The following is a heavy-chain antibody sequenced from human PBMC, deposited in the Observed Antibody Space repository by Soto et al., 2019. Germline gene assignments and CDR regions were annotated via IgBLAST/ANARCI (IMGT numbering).Heavy chain of an antibody. CDR2: IKEDGSEK. CDR1: GFRIGDFW. Sequence: EEQLVESGGGLVQPGGSLRLSCAASGFRIGDFWMSWVRQAPGKGLQWVANIKEDGSEKYYVDSVKGRFTISRDTAKNSLYLQMSSLRGEDTAVYYCVRTVVVVVPDNFDHWGQGTLVTVSS. V-gene: IGHV3-7*01. J-gene: IGHJ4*02. D-gene: IGHD3-22*01. CDR3: VRTVVVVVPDNFDH.